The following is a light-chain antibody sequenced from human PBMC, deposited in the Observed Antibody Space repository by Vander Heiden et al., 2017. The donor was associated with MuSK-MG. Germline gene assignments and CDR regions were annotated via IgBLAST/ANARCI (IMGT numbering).Light chain of an antibody. Sequence: EIILTQSPTTLSVSPWERATLPCRASQSVTDNLAWYQQKPGQPPRLLIFGASTRAAGIPDRFSGSGSGTDFTLTISSLQSEDFAIYYCQHYHDWPPWSFGQGTKVEIK. CDR3: QHYHDWPPWS. CDR1: QSVTDN. V-gene: IGKV3-15*01. CDR2: GAS. J-gene: IGKJ1*01.